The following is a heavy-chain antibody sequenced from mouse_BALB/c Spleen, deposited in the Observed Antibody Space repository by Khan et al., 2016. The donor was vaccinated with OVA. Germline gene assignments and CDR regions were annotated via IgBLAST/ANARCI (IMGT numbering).Heavy chain of an antibody. CDR3: ARNSYMYDFTY. V-gene: IGHV2-4-1*01. J-gene: IGHJ3*01. CDR1: GFSLSTYG. CDR2: IWSGGNT. Sequence: VQLKQSGPGLVQPSQSLSITCTVSGFSLSTYGIHWVRQSPGKGLEWLGLIWSGGNTDYNAAFISRLSISKDNSKSQVFFKMNSLQADDTAIYYCARNSYMYDFTYWGQGTLVTVSA. D-gene: IGHD2-14*01.